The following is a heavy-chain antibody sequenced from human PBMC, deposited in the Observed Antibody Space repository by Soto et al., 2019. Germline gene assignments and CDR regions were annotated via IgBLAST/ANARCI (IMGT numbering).Heavy chain of an antibody. V-gene: IGHV3-73*02. CDR2: IRSKANSYAT. CDR1: GFTFSDSA. J-gene: IGHJ4*02. CDR3: TRIPGYY. Sequence: EVQLVESGGGLVQPGGSLKLSCAASGFTFSDSAIHWVRQTSGKGLEWVGRIRSKANSYATAYAASVKGSFTISRDDSKNTAYLQMTSLKTADTALYYCTRIPGYYWGQGTLVTVSS.